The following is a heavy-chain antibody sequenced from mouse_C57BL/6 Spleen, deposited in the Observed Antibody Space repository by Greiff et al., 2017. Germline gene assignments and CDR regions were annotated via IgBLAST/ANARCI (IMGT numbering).Heavy chain of an antibody. CDR3: TPHYYAGAMDY. CDR2: IDPETGGT. Sequence: SGAELVRPGASVTLSCKASGYTFTDYEMHWVKQTPVHGLEWIGAIDPETGGTAYNQKFKGKAILTADQSSSTAYMELRSLTSEDSAVDYCTPHYYAGAMDYWGQGTSVTVSA. CDR1: GYTFTDYE. J-gene: IGHJ4*01. D-gene: IGHD1-2*01. V-gene: IGHV1-15*01.